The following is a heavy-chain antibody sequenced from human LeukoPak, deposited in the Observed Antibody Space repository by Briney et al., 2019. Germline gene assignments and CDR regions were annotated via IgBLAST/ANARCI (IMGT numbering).Heavy chain of an antibody. CDR3: ARHRLVTIDS. J-gene: IGHJ4*02. CDR2: IYYSGST. CDR1: GGSISSYY. V-gene: IGHV4-59*08. D-gene: IGHD3-9*01. Sequence: SETLSLTCTVSGGSISSYYWSWIRQPPGKGLEWIGYIYYSGSTNYNPSLKSRVTISVDTSKNQFSLKLSSVTAADTAVYYCARHRLVTIDSWGQGTLVTVSS.